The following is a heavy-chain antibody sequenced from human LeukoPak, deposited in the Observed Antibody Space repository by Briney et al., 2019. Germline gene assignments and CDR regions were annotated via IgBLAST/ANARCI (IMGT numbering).Heavy chain of an antibody. V-gene: IGHV3-15*01. J-gene: IGHJ4*02. CDR3: TTDREDGDLFDY. CDR1: GFTFSNAW. Sequence: GGSLRLSCAASGFTFSNAWMSWVRQAPGKGLEWVGRIKSKTDGGTTDYAAPVKGRFTISRDDSKNTLYLQMNSLKTEDTAVYYCTTDREDGDLFDYWGQGTLATVSS. CDR2: IKSKTDGGTT. D-gene: IGHD4-17*01.